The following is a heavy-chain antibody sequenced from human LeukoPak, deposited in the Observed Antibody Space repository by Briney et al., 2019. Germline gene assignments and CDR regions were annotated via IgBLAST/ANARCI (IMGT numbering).Heavy chain of an antibody. J-gene: IGHJ6*03. D-gene: IGHD3-10*01. V-gene: IGHV3-21*01. CDR2: ISSSSSCI. CDR1: GFTFSSYS. CDR3: ARGLYGSGSYQYYYYYYMDV. Sequence: GGSLRLSCAASGFTFSSYSMNWVRQAPGKGLEWVSSISSSSSCIYYADSVKGRFTISRDNAKNSLYLQMNSLRAEDTAVYYCARGLYGSGSYQYYYYYYMDVWGKGTTVTISS.